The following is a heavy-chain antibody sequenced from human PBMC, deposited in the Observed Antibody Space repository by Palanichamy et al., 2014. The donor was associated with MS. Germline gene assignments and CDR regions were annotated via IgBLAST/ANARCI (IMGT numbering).Heavy chain of an antibody. D-gene: IGHD6-13*01. CDR2: SRDRANRYTT. CDR1: GFTLSDHY. Sequence: EVQLVESGGGLVQPGGSLRLSCAASGFTLSDHYMDWVRQAPGKGLEWVGRSRDRANRYTTEYAASVKGRFTVSRDDSKNSLYLQMNSLKIEDTAVYYCGRGATAAGPGGYSYGMDVWGQGTTVTVSS. V-gene: IGHV3-72*01. J-gene: IGHJ6*02. CDR3: GRGATAAGPGGYSYGMDV.